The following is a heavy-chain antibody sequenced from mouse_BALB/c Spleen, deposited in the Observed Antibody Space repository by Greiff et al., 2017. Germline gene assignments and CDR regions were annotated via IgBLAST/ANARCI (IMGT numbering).Heavy chain of an antibody. CDR2: IHYSGST. V-gene: IGHV3-1*02. Sequence: EVQLQESGPDLVKPSQSLSLTCTVTGYSITSGYSWHWIRQFPGNKLEWMGYIHYSGSTNYNPSLKSRISITRDTSKNQFFLQLNSVTTEDTATYYCARIPPYYGSSYWYFDVWGAGTTVTVSS. D-gene: IGHD1-1*01. J-gene: IGHJ1*01. CDR1: GYSITSGYS. CDR3: ARIPPYYGSSYWYFDV.